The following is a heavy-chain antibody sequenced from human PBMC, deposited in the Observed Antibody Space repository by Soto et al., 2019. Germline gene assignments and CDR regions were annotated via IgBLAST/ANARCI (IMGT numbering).Heavy chain of an antibody. Sequence: ASVKVSCKTSGYTFNTYGINWVRQAPGQGLELMGWISAYDGKTTYAEKFQGRLTLTTDTSTSTAYMELRSLRSDDTAIYYCARAPHEFWTSYWFDPWGQGTPVTVSS. CDR3: ARAPHEFWTSYWFDP. V-gene: IGHV1-18*01. CDR1: GYTFNTYG. J-gene: IGHJ5*02. CDR2: ISAYDGKT. D-gene: IGHD3-3*01.